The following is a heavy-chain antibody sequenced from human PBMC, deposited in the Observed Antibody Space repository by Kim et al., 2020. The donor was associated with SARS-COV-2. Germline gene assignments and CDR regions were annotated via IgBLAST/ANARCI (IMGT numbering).Heavy chain of an antibody. D-gene: IGHD3-9*01. V-gene: IGHV3-64*01. J-gene: IGHJ6*02. CDR2: ISSNGGST. CDR1: GFTFSSYA. Sequence: GGSLRLSCAASGFTFSSYAMHWVRQAPGKGLEYVSAISSNGGSTYYANSVKGRFTISRDNSKNTLYLQMGSLRAEDMAVYYCARDGPPYTPYYDILTGYYAPPSYYYYGMDVWGQGTTVTVSS. CDR3: ARDGPPYTPYYDILTGYYAPPSYYYYGMDV.